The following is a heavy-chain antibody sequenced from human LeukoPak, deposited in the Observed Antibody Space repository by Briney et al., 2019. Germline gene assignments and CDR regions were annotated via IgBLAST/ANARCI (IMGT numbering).Heavy chain of an antibody. CDR3: ARESWAMVRGYFDY. CDR1: GFTFSSYE. CDR2: ISSSGSTI. Sequence: GGSLRLSCAASGFTFSSYEMNWVRQAPGKGLEWVSYISSSGSTIYYADSVKGRFTISRDNAKNSLYLQMNSLRAEDTAVYYCARESWAMVRGYFDYWGQGTLVTVSS. J-gene: IGHJ4*02. V-gene: IGHV3-48*03. D-gene: IGHD3-10*01.